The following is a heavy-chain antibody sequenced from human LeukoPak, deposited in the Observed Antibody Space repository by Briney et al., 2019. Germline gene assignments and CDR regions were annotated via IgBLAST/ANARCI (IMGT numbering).Heavy chain of an antibody. D-gene: IGHD3-22*01. CDR1: GYTFTGYY. CDR3: ARRCDSSRGAFDI. Sequence: PGASVTVSCKASGYTFTGYYMHWVRQAPGQGLEWMGWINPNSGGTNYAQKFQGRVTMTRDTSISTAYMELSRLRSDDTAVYYCARRCDSSRGAFDIWGQGTMVTVSS. V-gene: IGHV1-2*02. J-gene: IGHJ3*02. CDR2: INPNSGGT.